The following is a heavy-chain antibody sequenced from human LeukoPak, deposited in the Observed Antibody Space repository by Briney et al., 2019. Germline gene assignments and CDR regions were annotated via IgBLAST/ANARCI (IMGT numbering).Heavy chain of an antibody. Sequence: GGSLRLSCAASGFTFTHAWMTWVRQAPGKGLEWVGRIKSKGDGETTDYAASVKGRFFLSRDDSEATLYLQMNYLETEDTAVYYCSTDLGLTMIRGVLVSWGQGTLVTVSS. CDR3: STDLGLTMIRGVLVS. J-gene: IGHJ4*02. CDR1: GFTFTHAW. V-gene: IGHV3-15*01. CDR2: IKSKGDGETT. D-gene: IGHD3-10*01.